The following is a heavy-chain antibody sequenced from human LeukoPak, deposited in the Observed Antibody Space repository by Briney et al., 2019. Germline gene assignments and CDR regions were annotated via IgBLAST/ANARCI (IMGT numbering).Heavy chain of an antibody. D-gene: IGHD6-25*01. CDR3: ARHTLRSGSNRDAFDI. CDR2: IYLGDSDT. CDR1: GYSFTSYW. V-gene: IGHV5-51*01. Sequence: GESLKISCKGSGYSFTSYWIGWVRQMPGKGLEWMGIIYLGDSDTKYSPSFQGQVTISADKSIDTAYLQWSSLKDSDTAMYYCARHTLRSGSNRDAFDIWGQGTMVTVSS. J-gene: IGHJ3*02.